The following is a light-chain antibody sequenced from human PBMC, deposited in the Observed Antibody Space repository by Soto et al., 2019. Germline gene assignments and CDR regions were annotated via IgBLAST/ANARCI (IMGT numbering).Light chain of an antibody. Sequence: SLLTQPASVSGSPGQWITISCPGTSSDVGAYNYVSWYQQHPAKVPKLMIYDVSNRPSGVSDRFSGSKSGNTASLTISGLQAEDEADYYCYSYTSSSTYVFGTGTKVTVL. V-gene: IGLV2-14*01. CDR2: DVS. CDR3: YSYTSSSTYV. CDR1: SSDVGAYNY. J-gene: IGLJ1*01.